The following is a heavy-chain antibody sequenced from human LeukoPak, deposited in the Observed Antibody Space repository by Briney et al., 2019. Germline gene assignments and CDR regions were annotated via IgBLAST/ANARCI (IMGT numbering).Heavy chain of an antibody. Sequence: GGSLRLSCAASGFNFDDYTMHWVRQAPGKGLEWVSLITWTGGNTYYADSVKGRFTISRDNAKNSLYLQMNSLRDEDSAVYYCARDPHIAAAGTIFDYWGQGTLVTVSS. D-gene: IGHD6-13*01. CDR2: ITWTGGNT. CDR1: GFNFDDYT. CDR3: ARDPHIAAAGTIFDY. V-gene: IGHV3-43*01. J-gene: IGHJ4*02.